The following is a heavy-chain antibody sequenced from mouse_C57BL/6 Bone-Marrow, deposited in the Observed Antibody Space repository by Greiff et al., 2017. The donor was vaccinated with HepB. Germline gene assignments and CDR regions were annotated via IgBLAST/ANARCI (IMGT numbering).Heavy chain of an antibody. D-gene: IGHD1-1*01. V-gene: IGHV2-2*01. J-gene: IGHJ3*01. CDR1: GFSLTSYG. CDR3: ARKPHYYGSGGCAY. CDR2: IWSGGST. Sequence: VKLQQSGPGLVQPSQSLSITCTVSGFSLTSYGVHWVRQSPGKGLEWLGVIWSGGSTDYNAAFISRLSISKDNSKSQVFFKMNSLQADDTAIYYCARKPHYYGSGGCAYWGQGTLVTVSA.